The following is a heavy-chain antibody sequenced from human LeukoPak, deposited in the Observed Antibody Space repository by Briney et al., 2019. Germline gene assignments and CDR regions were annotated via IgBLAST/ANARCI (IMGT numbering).Heavy chain of an antibody. CDR1: GFTFSSYS. Sequence: PGGSLRLSCAASGFTFSSYSMNWVRQAPGKGLEWVSSISSSSGYIYYADSVKGRFTISRDNAKNSLYLQMNSPRAEDTAVYYCARMAAAAGHYFDYWGQGTLVTVSS. CDR3: ARMAAAAGHYFDY. D-gene: IGHD6-13*01. CDR2: ISSSSGYI. V-gene: IGHV3-21*01. J-gene: IGHJ4*02.